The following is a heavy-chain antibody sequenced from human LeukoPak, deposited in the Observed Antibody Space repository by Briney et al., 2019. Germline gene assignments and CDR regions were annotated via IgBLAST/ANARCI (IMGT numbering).Heavy chain of an antibody. CDR2: ISSSSSYI. CDR3: ARLLPRWLQTMDY. V-gene: IGHV3-21*01. J-gene: IGHJ4*02. CDR1: GFTFSSYS. Sequence: GGSLRLSCAASGFTFSSYSMNWVRQAPGKGLEWVSSISSSSSYIYYADSVKGRFTISRDNAKNSLYLQMNSLRAEDTAVYYCARLLPRWLQTMDYWGQGTLVTASS. D-gene: IGHD5-24*01.